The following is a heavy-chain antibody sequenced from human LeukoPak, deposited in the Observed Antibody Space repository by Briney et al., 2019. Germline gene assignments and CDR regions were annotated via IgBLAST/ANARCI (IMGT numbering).Heavy chain of an antibody. CDR1: GGSFSGYY. D-gene: IGHD3-10*01. CDR2: INHSGST. J-gene: IGHJ4*02. CDR3: ARGLRTYYGSGSYLDY. Sequence: PSETLSLTCAVYGGSFSGYYWSWIRQPPGKGLEWIGEINHSGSTNYNPSLKSRVTMSVDTSKNQFSLKLSSVTAADTAVYYCARGLRTYYGSGSYLDYWGQGTLVTVSS. V-gene: IGHV4-34*01.